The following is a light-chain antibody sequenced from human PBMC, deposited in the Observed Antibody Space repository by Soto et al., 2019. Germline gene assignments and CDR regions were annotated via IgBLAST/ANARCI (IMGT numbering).Light chain of an antibody. CDR3: LQDYNFPWT. CDR2: TAS. Sequence: AIQMTQSPSSLSASVGDRVTITCRASQHIRNDLGWYQQKPGEAPKLLIYTASSLQSGVPSRFSGSGSGTDFTLTISSLQPEDFATYFCLQDYNFPWTFGQGTKVEIK. V-gene: IGKV1-6*01. J-gene: IGKJ1*01. CDR1: QHIRND.